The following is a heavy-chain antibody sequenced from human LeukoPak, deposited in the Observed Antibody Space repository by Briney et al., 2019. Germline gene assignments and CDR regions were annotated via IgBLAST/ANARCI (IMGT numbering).Heavy chain of an antibody. D-gene: IGHD3-16*01. J-gene: IGHJ4*02. Sequence: GGSLRLSCAASGFSFNSDWMDWVRQAPGKGLEWVANIKHDESEKNYLDSVKGRFAISRDNAQNSLYLQMNGLRVEDTAVYYCTRRLDDWGQGTLVTVSS. CDR3: TRRLDD. V-gene: IGHV3-7*01. CDR1: GFSFNSDW. CDR2: IKHDESEK.